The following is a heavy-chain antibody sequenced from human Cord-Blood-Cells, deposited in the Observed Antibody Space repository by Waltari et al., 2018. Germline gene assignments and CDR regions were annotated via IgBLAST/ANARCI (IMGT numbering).Heavy chain of an antibody. CDR1: GFTFSSYS. V-gene: IGHV3-21*01. J-gene: IGHJ2*01. CDR3: ARDRDGTHRWYFDL. Sequence: EVQLVESGGGLVKPGGSLRLSCAASGFTFSSYSMNWVRQAPGKGLEWVSSISSSSSYIYYADSVKGRFTISRDNAKNSLYLQMNSLRAEDTAVYYCARDRDGTHRWYFDLWGRGTLVTVSS. CDR2: ISSSSSYI. D-gene: IGHD1-7*01.